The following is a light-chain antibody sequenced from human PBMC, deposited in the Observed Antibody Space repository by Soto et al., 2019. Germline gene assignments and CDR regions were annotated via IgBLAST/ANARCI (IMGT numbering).Light chain of an antibody. CDR1: QGVTSNY. Sequence: EIVLTQSPDTLSLSPGEGTTLSCRASQGVTSNYLAWYQQRPGQAPRLLIYGASSRAAGIPDRFSGSGSGTRFTLTNSRMEPEDFAVYYCQQYGSSGTFGQGTKVDIK. CDR2: GAS. CDR3: QQYGSSGT. J-gene: IGKJ1*01. V-gene: IGKV3-20*01.